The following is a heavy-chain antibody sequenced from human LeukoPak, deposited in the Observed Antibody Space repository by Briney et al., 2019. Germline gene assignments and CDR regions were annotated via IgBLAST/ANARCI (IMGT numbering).Heavy chain of an antibody. Sequence: PSETLSLTCAVYGGSFSGYYWSWIRQPPGKGLEWIGEINHSGSTNYNPSLKSRVTISVDTSKNQFSLKLSSVTAADTAVYYCARGLPGARYFDLWGRSTLATVSS. D-gene: IGHD7-27*01. CDR1: GGSFSGYY. V-gene: IGHV4-34*01. J-gene: IGHJ2*01. CDR2: INHSGST. CDR3: ARGLPGARYFDL.